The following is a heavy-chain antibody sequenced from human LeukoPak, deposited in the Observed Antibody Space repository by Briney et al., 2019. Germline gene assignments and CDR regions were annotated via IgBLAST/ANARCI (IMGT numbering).Heavy chain of an antibody. CDR2: IKQDGSQK. CDR1: GFTFNAYW. D-gene: IGHD3-9*01. V-gene: IGHV3-7*04. Sequence: GGSLRLSCAGSGFTFNAYWMTWVRQPPGKGLEWVANIKQDGSQKYYVDSVKGRFTISRDNAKNSVYLQMSRLRAEDTAVYYCARDLSQHFDWLLSGDTWGQGTLVTVSS. CDR3: ARDLSQHFDWLLSGDT. J-gene: IGHJ5*02.